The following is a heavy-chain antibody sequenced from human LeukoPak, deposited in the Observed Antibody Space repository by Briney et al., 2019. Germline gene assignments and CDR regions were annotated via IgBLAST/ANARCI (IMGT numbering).Heavy chain of an antibody. J-gene: IGHJ6*02. CDR3: ARMSPTTGYYGMDV. Sequence: SETLSLTCAVYGGSFSGYYWSWIRQPPGKGLEWIGEINHSGSTNYNPSLKSRVTISVDTSKNRFSLKLSSVTAADTAVYYCARMSPTTGYYGMDVWGQGTTVTVSS. V-gene: IGHV4-34*01. CDR2: INHSGST. CDR1: GGSFSGYY. D-gene: IGHD1-26*01.